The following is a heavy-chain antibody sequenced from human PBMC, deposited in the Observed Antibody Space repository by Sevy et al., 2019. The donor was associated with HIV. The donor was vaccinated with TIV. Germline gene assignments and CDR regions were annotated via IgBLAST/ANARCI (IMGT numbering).Heavy chain of an antibody. V-gene: IGHV6-1*01. CDR1: GDSVSTYSAA. J-gene: IGHJ4*02. Sequence: QSQTLSLTCAISGDSVSTYSAAWNWIRQSPSRGLEWLGRTYYKSKWYNDYALSVKSRISINPDTPKNQISLQLNSVTPEDTAVYYCARESRWFFFHFDYWGQGTLLTVSS. CDR2: TYYKSKWYN. D-gene: IGHD3-10*01. CDR3: ARESRWFFFHFDY.